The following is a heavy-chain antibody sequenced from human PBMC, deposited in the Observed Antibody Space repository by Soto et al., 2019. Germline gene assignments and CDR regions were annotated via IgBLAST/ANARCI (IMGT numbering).Heavy chain of an antibody. CDR1: GDTFSIYT. D-gene: IGHD1-7*01. V-gene: IGHV1-69*02. CDR3: ARDRDNSNLTNFDS. CDR2: VLPFLEIT. J-gene: IGHJ4*02. Sequence: QVQLVQSGSEVKKPGSSVRVSCKTSGDTFSIYTISWVRQAPGQGLEWMGRVLPFLEITSYSQRFQGRVTIPADRSTPKAEMELTTLRSADTPVYYCARDRDNSNLTNFDSWGQGTLVCVSS.